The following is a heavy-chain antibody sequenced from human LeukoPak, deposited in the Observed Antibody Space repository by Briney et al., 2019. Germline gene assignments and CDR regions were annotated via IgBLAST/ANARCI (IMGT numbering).Heavy chain of an antibody. Sequence: GGSLRLSCAASGFTFNTYAMSWVRQAPWERLQWVSGISDSGGNTYYADSVRGRFTISRDNSKNTLYLQMNSLRAEDTAVYYCAKVRSMVRGIAGDYWGQGTLVTVSS. J-gene: IGHJ4*02. CDR2: ISDSGGNT. D-gene: IGHD3-10*01. V-gene: IGHV3-23*01. CDR3: AKVRSMVRGIAGDY. CDR1: GFTFNTYA.